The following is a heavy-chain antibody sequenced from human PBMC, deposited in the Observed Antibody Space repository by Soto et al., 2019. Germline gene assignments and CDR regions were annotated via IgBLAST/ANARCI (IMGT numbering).Heavy chain of an antibody. CDR2: IIPVFGTA. Sequence: GASVKVSCKASGGSLSNYGISWVRQAPGQGLEWVGGIIPVFGTANYAQKFQGRVTITADESTNIVYMDVTSLRSEDTAVYYCARGDATKIVVTTYYAMDVWGQGTTVTVSS. V-gene: IGHV1-69*13. CDR1: GGSLSNYG. D-gene: IGHD4-17*01. CDR3: ARGDATKIVVTTYYAMDV. J-gene: IGHJ6*02.